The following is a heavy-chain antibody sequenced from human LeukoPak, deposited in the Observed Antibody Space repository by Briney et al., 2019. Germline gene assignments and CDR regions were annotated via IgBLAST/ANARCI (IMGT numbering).Heavy chain of an antibody. CDR3: VSETTEGY. Sequence: GGSLRLSCAASGFTFSRYWMPWVRQAPGKGLVWVSRINSDGTSTSYAHSVKGRFTISRDNAKNTLYLQMNSLRAEDTAVYYCVSETTEGYWGQGTLVTVSS. CDR2: INSDGTST. J-gene: IGHJ4*02. D-gene: IGHD4-17*01. CDR1: GFTFSRYW. V-gene: IGHV3-74*01.